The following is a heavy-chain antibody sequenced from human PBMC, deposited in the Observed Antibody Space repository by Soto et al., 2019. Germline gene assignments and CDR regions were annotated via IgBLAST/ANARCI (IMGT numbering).Heavy chain of an antibody. J-gene: IGHJ4*02. CDR3: ARDSSGRHDY. D-gene: IGHD3-22*01. CDR2: IYQSGTT. V-gene: IGHV4-61*01. Sequence: PSETLSLTCSVSGGSVRSGSYYWTWIRQPPGKGLEWIGDIYQSGTTNYNASLKSRVTISIDTSKNQFFLKLNSVTAADTAVYYCARDSSGRHDYWGQGTLVTVSS. CDR1: GGSVRSGSYY.